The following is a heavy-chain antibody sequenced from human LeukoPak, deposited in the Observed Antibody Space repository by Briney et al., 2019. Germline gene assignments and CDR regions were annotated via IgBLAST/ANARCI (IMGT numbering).Heavy chain of an antibody. D-gene: IGHD6-13*01. V-gene: IGHV4-30-4*01. CDR3: ARAAAGTKKGEYFQH. J-gene: IGHJ1*01. Sequence: SETLSLTCTVSGGSISRGDYYWSWIRQAPGKGLEWIGYIYYSGSTYYNPSLKSRVTISVDRSKNQFSLKLSSVTAADTAVYYCARAAAGTKKGEYFQHWGQGTLVTVSS. CDR1: GGSISRGDYY. CDR2: IYYSGST.